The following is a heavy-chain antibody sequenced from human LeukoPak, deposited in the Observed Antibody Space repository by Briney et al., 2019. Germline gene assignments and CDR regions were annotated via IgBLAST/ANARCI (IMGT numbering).Heavy chain of an antibody. J-gene: IGHJ4*02. CDR2: IYPGDSDT. CDR3: ASMGGVVGATQFDY. D-gene: IGHD1-26*01. Sequence: GASLQISCKGSGSSFTSYWIGWVRQLPGKGLEWMGIIYPGDSDTRYSPSFQGQVTISADKSISTAYLQWSSLKASDTAMYSCASMGGVVGATQFDYWGQGTLVTVSS. V-gene: IGHV5-51*01. CDR1: GSSFTSYW.